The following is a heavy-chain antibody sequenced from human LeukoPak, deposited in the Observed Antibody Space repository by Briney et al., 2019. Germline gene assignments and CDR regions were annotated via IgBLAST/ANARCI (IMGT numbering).Heavy chain of an antibody. V-gene: IGHV3-53*01. CDR1: GFTLSSNY. CDR2: IYSDGST. CDR3: ARALRGYSYLLDY. Sequence: GGSLRLSCAVSGFTLSSNYMSWVRQAPGKGLEWVSLIYSDGSTYYTDSVKGGFTISRDNSRDTLYLQMSSLRVEDTAVYYCARALRGYSYLLDYWGQGALVTVSS. D-gene: IGHD5-18*01. J-gene: IGHJ4*02.